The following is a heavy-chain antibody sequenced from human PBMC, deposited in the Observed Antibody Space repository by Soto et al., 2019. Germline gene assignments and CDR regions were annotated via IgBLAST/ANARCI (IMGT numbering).Heavy chain of an antibody. J-gene: IGHJ4*02. CDR2: TYYSGST. CDR3: ARVPFYGSGSSSSYYFDY. Sequence: SETLSLTCSVSVGSISSGPYYWSWIRQHPGKGLEWIGYTYYSGSTYYNPSLKSRVTISLNTSKNQFSLKLSSVTAADTAVYYCARVPFYGSGSSSSYYFDYWGQGTQVTVSS. V-gene: IGHV4-31*03. CDR1: VGSISSGPYY. D-gene: IGHD3-10*01.